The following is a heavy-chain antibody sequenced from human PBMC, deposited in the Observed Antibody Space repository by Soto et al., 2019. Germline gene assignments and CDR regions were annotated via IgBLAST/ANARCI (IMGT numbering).Heavy chain of an antibody. D-gene: IGHD3-22*01. Sequence: QIQLVQSGAEVKKPGSSVKVSCKASGGTFSSYAISWVRQAPGQGLEWMGRSIPILGVANYAKKFQDRVTIKADKSTSTAYIELSILSSEHTAVYYCARDPPLRYGELLLAYWGHGTMVTVSS. CDR3: ARDPPLRYGELLLAY. CDR1: GGTFSSYA. V-gene: IGHV1-69*04. CDR2: SIPILGVA. J-gene: IGHJ4*01.